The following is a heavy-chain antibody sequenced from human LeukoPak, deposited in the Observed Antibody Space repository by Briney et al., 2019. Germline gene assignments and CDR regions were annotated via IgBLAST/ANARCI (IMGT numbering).Heavy chain of an antibody. V-gene: IGHV3-9*01. CDR1: GLSVDAYG. CDR3: ARDKGYCSGGSCYSVLDY. CDR2: ISLDSGSI. Sequence: PGGSLTLSRALSGLSVDAYGMGWVRPAPGKGLEWVSGISLDSGSISHADSVEARFPISRANAKYSLNLPMYSLRAQHTVVFHCARDKGYCSGGSCYSVLDYWGQGTLVTVSS. D-gene: IGHD2-15*01. J-gene: IGHJ4*02.